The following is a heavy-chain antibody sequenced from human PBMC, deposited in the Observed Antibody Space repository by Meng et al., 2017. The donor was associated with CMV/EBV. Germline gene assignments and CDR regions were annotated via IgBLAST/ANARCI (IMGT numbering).Heavy chain of an antibody. D-gene: IGHD6-6*01. V-gene: IGHV3-73*01. CDR3: TRLTEKQLEGGVFNWFDP. CDR1: GFTFSGSA. Sequence: GASLKISCAASGFTFSGSATHWVRQASGKGLEWVGRIRSKANSYATAYAASVKGRFTISRDDSKNTAYLQMNSLKTEDTAVYYCTRLTEKQLEGGVFNWFDPWGQGTLVTVSS. J-gene: IGHJ5*02. CDR2: IRSKANSYAT.